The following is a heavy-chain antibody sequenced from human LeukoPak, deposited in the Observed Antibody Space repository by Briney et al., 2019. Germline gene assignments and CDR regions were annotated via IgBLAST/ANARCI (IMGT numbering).Heavy chain of an antibody. CDR3: ARDGSVAGIVYYYYSGMDV. Sequence: AASVKVSCKASGYTFTGYYMHWVRQAPGQGLEWMGWINPNTGGTKYAQKFQGGVTMTRDTSINTAYMELSRLRSDDTAVYYCARDGSVAGIVYYYYSGMDVWGQGTTVTVSS. J-gene: IGHJ6*02. V-gene: IGHV1-2*02. CDR1: GYTFTGYY. D-gene: IGHD6-19*01. CDR2: INPNTGGT.